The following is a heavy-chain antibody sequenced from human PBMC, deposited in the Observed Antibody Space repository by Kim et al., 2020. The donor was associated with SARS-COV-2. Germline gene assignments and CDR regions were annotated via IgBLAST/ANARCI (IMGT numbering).Heavy chain of an antibody. D-gene: IGHD6-19*01. CDR1: GFTFGDYV. Sequence: GGSLRLSCEASGFTFGDYVMDWVRQAPGKGLEWVSGISWNGNNIAYADSVKGRFTISRDNAKNSLYLQMNSLRPEDTALYYCAKGNAGYTSGWYGHWGQGTLVTVS. J-gene: IGHJ4*02. CDR2: ISWNGNNI. CDR3: AKGNAGYTSGWYGH. V-gene: IGHV3-9*01.